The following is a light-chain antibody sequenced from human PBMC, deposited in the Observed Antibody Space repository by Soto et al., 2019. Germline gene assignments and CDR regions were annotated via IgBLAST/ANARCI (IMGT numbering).Light chain of an antibody. CDR2: HSS. CDR1: QNITNN. Sequence: DIQMTQSPSSLSASIGDRVTITCQSRQNITNNLSWSQQKPGKAPNLLIYHSSKLAKGVTSRFSGSGSGTDFSFIITSLQREDLATYYCQQYYGLPPLTFGQGTRLEIK. CDR3: QQYYGLPPLT. V-gene: IGKV1-33*01. J-gene: IGKJ5*01.